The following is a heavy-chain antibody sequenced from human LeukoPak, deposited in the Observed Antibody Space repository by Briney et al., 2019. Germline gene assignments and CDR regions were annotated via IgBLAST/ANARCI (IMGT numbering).Heavy chain of an antibody. CDR2: IIPIFGTA. V-gene: IGHV1-69*05. Sequence: SVTVSFTASGGTFSSYAISWVRQAPGQGLEWMGGIIPIFGTANYAQKFQGRVTITTDESTSTAYMELSSLRSEDTAVYYCACSSSSGRWFDPWGQGTLVTGSS. D-gene: IGHD6-6*01. J-gene: IGHJ5*02. CDR3: ACSSSSGRWFDP. CDR1: GGTFSSYA.